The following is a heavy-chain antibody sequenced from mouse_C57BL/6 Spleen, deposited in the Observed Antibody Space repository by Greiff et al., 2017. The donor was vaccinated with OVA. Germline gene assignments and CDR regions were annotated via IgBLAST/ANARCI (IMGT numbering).Heavy chain of an antibody. CDR2: IYPRSGNT. CDR3: ARRTVVAPPFDY. V-gene: IGHV1-81*01. CDR1: GYTFTSYG. D-gene: IGHD1-1*01. J-gene: IGHJ2*01. Sequence: VKLMESGAELARPGASVKLSCKASGYTFTSYGISWVKQRTGQGLEWIGEIYPRSGNTYYNEKFKGKATLTADKSSSTAYMELRSLTSEDSAVYFCARRTVVAPPFDYWGQGTTLTVSS.